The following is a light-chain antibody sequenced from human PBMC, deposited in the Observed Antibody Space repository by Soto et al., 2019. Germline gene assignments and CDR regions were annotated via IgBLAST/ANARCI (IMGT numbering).Light chain of an antibody. V-gene: IGKV3-15*01. CDR1: QSVSSN. CDR2: GAS. J-gene: IGKJ4*01. Sequence: EIVMTQSPATLSVSPGERATLSCRASQSVSSNLAWYQQKPGQAPRLLIYGASTRATGIPARFSGSGSGTEFTLTLSCLQSEDFAVYYCQQYNNWPLTFGGGTKV. CDR3: QQYNNWPLT.